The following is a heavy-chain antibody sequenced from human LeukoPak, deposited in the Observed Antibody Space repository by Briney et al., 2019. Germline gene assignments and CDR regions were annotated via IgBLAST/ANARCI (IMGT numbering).Heavy chain of an antibody. Sequence: SETLSLTCTVSGGSISSSSYYWGWIRQPPGKGLEWIGNIYYSGSTYYNPSLESRVTMSLDTSKNQFSLKLSSVTAADTAVYYCARVDMGNYFDYWGQGTLVTVSS. CDR2: IYYSGST. J-gene: IGHJ4*02. V-gene: IGHV4-39*07. CDR1: GGSISSSSYY. CDR3: ARVDMGNYFDY. D-gene: IGHD1-26*01.